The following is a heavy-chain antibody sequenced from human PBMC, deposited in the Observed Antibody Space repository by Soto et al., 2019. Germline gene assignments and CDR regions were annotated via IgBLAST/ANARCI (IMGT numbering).Heavy chain of an antibody. J-gene: IGHJ4*02. Sequence: PGGSLRLSCAASGFTFDDYTMHWVRQAPGKGLEWVSLISWDGGSTYYADSVKGRFTISRDNSKNSLYLQMNSLRTEDTALYYCAKDNRDYDILTGYYSDYYFDYWGQGTLVPVSS. CDR1: GFTFDDYT. CDR2: ISWDGGST. CDR3: AKDNRDYDILTGYYSDYYFDY. D-gene: IGHD3-9*01. V-gene: IGHV3-43*01.